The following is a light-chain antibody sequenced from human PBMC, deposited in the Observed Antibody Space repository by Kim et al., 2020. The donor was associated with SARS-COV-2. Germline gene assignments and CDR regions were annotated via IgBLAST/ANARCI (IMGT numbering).Light chain of an antibody. CDR1: QVIKGW. Sequence: DIQMTQSPASVSASVGDRVTITCRASQVIKGWLAWYQQKPGKAPNLLIYGTSVLQSGVPSRFSGSGSGTDFTLTINNLQPEDLATYYCQQGSSVPITFGQGTQLEIK. CDR3: QQGSSVPIT. CDR2: GTS. J-gene: IGKJ5*01. V-gene: IGKV1-12*01.